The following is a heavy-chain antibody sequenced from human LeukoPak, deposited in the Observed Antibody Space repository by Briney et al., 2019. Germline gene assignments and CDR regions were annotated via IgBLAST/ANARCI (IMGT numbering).Heavy chain of an antibody. CDR3: ARVLEAATSAFVY. V-gene: IGHV4-59*01. J-gene: IGHJ4*02. Sequence: SETLTLTCTVSGGSISYYYWTWIRQPPGKGLEFIGYIYYSGNTNYNPSLKSRVTMSVDTSKNQFSLKLSSVTTADTAVYYCARVLEAATSAFVYWGQGILVTVSS. D-gene: IGHD2-15*01. CDR2: IYYSGNT. CDR1: GGSISYYY.